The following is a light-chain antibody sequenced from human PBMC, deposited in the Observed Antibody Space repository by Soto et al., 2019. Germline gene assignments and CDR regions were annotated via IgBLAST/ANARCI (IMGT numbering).Light chain of an antibody. CDR2: DAS. V-gene: IGKV3-11*01. J-gene: IGKJ4*01. CDR3: QQRSNWPPDT. Sequence: EVVLTQSPVTLSLSPGERATLSCRASQSVGSYLAWYQQKPGQAPRLLMYDASNRATGVPARLSGSGSGTDFTLTISALEPEDSAVYYCQQRSNWPPDTFGGGTKVEIK. CDR1: QSVGSY.